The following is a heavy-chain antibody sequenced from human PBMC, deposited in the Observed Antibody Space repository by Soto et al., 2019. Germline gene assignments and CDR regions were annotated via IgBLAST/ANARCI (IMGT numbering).Heavy chain of an antibody. D-gene: IGHD5-12*01. J-gene: IGHJ3*02. CDR2: INPNSGGA. CDR3: ARDSITYDAFDI. Sequence: ASVKVSCKASGYTFTGYYMHWVRPAPGQGLEWMGWINPNSGGANYAQKFQGRVTMTRDTSISTAYMELSRLRSDDTAVYYRARDSITYDAFDIWGQGTMVTVS. V-gene: IGHV1-2*02. CDR1: GYTFTGYY.